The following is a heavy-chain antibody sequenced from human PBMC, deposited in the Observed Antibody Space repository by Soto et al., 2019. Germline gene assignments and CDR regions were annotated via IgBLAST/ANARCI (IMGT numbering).Heavy chain of an antibody. CDR1: GDTFSNHT. CDR2: IIPMLGVA. Sequence: SVKVSCKASGDTFSNHTISWVRQAPGQGLEWMGRIIPMLGVANYAQKFQGRVTITADKSTSTAYMELSSLRAEDTAVYYCAKFRPFSYFAYWGQGTLVTVSS. J-gene: IGHJ4*02. V-gene: IGHV1-69*02. CDR3: AKFRPFSYFAY.